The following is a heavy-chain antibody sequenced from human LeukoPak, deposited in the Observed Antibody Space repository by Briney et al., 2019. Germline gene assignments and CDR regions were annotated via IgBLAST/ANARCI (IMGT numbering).Heavy chain of an antibody. V-gene: IGHV5-51*01. CDR1: GYSFSSNW. CDR3: ARPRVGATNSLDY. Sequence: GESLKISCKGSGYSFSSNWIGWVRQMPGKGLEWMGIIYPGDSDTRYSPSFQGQVTISADKSISTAYLQWSSLKASDTAMYYCARPRVGATNSLDYWGQGTLVTVSS. J-gene: IGHJ4*02. D-gene: IGHD1-26*01. CDR2: IYPGDSDT.